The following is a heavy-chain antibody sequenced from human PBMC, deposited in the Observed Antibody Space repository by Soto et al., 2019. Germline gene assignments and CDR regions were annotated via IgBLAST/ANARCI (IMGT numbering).Heavy chain of an antibody. J-gene: IGHJ3*02. CDR3: AKILQWLSVDAFDI. Sequence: GGSLRLSCAASGFTFSDYAMSWVRQAPGKGLEWVSSISGSGISTYYADSVKGRFTISRDNSKNTLYLQMNSLRAEDTAVYYCAKILQWLSVDAFDIWGQGTMVTISS. V-gene: IGHV3-23*01. D-gene: IGHD3-22*01. CDR1: GFTFSDYA. CDR2: ISGSGIST.